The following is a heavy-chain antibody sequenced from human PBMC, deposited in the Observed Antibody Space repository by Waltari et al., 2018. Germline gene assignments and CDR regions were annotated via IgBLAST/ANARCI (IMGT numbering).Heavy chain of an antibody. Sequence: EVQLVESGGGLVQPGGSLRLSCAASGVIVSNNYMSWVRQPPGKGLEWVSVIYRGGETYYADSVKGRFTISRDNSKNTLDLQMNNVRAEDTAVYYCTSDHGLSWPLDWGQGTMVTVSS. D-gene: IGHD6-13*01. V-gene: IGHV3-53*01. CDR2: IYRGGET. CDR1: GVIVSNNY. CDR3: TSDHGLSWPLD. J-gene: IGHJ4*02.